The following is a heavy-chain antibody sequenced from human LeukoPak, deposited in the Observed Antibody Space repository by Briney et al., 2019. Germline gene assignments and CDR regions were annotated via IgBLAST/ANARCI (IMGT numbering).Heavy chain of an antibody. J-gene: IGHJ4*02. Sequence: GGSLRLSCAASGFTFSSHWMHWVRQAPGKGLVWVSRINSDGSSISYADSVKGRFTISRDNAKNTLYLQMNSLRVEDTAVYYCARGRPHGNDYWGQGTLVTVSS. D-gene: IGHD4-23*01. V-gene: IGHV3-74*01. CDR2: INSDGSSI. CDR1: GFTFSSHW. CDR3: ARGRPHGNDY.